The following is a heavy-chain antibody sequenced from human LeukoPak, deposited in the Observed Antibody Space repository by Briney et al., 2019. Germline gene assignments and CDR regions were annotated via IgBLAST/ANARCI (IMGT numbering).Heavy chain of an antibody. D-gene: IGHD6-19*01. CDR2: INPDGSSA. Sequence: PGGSLRLSCAASGFTFSDYWMHWVRQAPGKGLVWVSRINPDGSSASYADSVKGRFTISRDNSKNTLYLQMNSLRAEDTAVYYCAREGGITVAGKFDSWGQGTLVTVSS. CDR1: GFTFSDYW. V-gene: IGHV3-74*01. J-gene: IGHJ4*02. CDR3: AREGGITVAGKFDS.